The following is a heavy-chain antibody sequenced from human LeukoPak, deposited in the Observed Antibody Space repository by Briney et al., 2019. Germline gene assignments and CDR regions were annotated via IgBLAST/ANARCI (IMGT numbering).Heavy chain of an antibody. CDR1: GFTFSSYW. CDR3: ARDYHEDYYDSSGYYLYYYYYYMDV. J-gene: IGHJ6*03. CDR2: IKQDGSEK. D-gene: IGHD3-22*01. V-gene: IGHV3-7*01. Sequence: GGSLRLSCAASGFTFSSYWMSWVRQAPGKGLEWVANIKQDGSEKYYVDSVKSRFTISRDNAKNSLYLQMNSLRAEDTAVYYCARDYHEDYYDSSGYYLYYYYYYMDVWGKGTTVTVSS.